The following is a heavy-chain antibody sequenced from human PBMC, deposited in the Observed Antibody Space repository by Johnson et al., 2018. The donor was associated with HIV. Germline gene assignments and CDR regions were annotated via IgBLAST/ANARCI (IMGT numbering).Heavy chain of an antibody. Sequence: WVRQAPGKGLEWVSGISWNSGSIGYADSVKGRFTISRDNAKNSLYLQMNSLRAEDTALYYCAKDSGSGFPSASFLW. J-gene: IGHJ2*01. V-gene: IGHV3-9*01. CDR3: AKDSGSGFPSASFL. D-gene: IGHD6-19*01. CDR2: ISWNSGSI.